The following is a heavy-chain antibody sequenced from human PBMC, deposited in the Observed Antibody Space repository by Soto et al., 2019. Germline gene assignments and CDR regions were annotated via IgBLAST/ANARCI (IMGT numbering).Heavy chain of an antibody. CDR2: ISYDGSNK. D-gene: IGHD3-10*01. Sequence: GGSLRLSCAASGFTFSSYGMHWVRQAPGKGLEWVAVISYDGSNKYYADSVKGRFTISRGNSKNTLYLQMNSLRAEDTAVYYCARDPSAMVRRLPNWFDPWGQGTLVTVSS. CDR3: ARDPSAMVRRLPNWFDP. J-gene: IGHJ5*02. CDR1: GFTFSSYG. V-gene: IGHV3-30*03.